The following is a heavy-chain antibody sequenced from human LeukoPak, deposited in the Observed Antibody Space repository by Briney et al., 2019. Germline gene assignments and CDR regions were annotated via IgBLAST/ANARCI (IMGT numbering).Heavy chain of an antibody. Sequence: SETLSLTCTVSGGSVSSGSYYWSWIRQPPGKGLEWIGYFYYSGSTNYNPSLKSRVTISVDTSKNQFSLKLSSVTAADTAVYYCARAREFDFWSGKYYFDYWGQGTLVTVSS. V-gene: IGHV4-61*01. D-gene: IGHD3-3*01. CDR2: FYYSGST. CDR3: ARAREFDFWSGKYYFDY. CDR1: GGSVSSGSYY. J-gene: IGHJ4*02.